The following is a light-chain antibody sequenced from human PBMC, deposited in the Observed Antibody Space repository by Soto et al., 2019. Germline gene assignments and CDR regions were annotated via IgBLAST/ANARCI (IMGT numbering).Light chain of an antibody. CDR3: QQYNLYPLT. CDR1: QGIYNY. CDR2: GAS. J-gene: IGKJ4*01. V-gene: IGKV1-16*02. Sequence: DLQMTQSPSSLSASVGDRVTITCRASQGIYNYLAWFQQKPGKAPKSLIYGASSLQSGVPSQFSGSGYGTDFTLTISSLQPEDFATYYCQQYNLYPLTFGGGTKVEI.